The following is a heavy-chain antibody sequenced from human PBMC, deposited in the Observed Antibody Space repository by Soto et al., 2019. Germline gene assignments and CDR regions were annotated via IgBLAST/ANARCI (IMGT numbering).Heavy chain of an antibody. D-gene: IGHD1-20*01. CDR3: ARESITGTTNAFDI. Sequence: GASVKVSCKASGYTFTSHDINWVRQATGQGLEWMGWMNPNSGNTGYAQKFQGRVTMTRNTSISTAYMELSSLRSEDTAVYYCARESITGTTNAFDIWGQGTMVTVSS. V-gene: IGHV1-8*01. CDR1: GYTFTSHD. J-gene: IGHJ3*02. CDR2: MNPNSGNT.